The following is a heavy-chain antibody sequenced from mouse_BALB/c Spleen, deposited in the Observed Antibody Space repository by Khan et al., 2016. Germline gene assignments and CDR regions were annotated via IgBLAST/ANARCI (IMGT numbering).Heavy chain of an antibody. CDR1: GFNIKDTY. CDR3: ASTAYEYEVGFAD. J-gene: IGHJ3*01. CDR2: IDPAKGNT. Sequence: VQLQQSGAELVKPGASVKLSCTASGFNIKDTYMHWVKQRPEQGLEWIGRIDPAKGNTKYDPKFQGKATLTADTSSNTAYLQLSSLTSEDTAVSYCASTAYEYEVGFADWGQGTLVTVSA. D-gene: IGHD2-4*01. V-gene: IGHV14-3*02.